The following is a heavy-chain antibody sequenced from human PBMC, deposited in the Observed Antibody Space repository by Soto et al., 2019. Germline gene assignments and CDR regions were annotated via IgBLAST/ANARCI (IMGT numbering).Heavy chain of an antibody. V-gene: IGHV3-30-3*01. Sequence: GGSLRLSCEASGFTFSSYAMHWVRQAPGKGLEWVAVISYDGSNKYYADSVKGRFTISRDNSKNTLYLQMNSLRAEDTAVYYCARDTHVRNEYYFDYWGQGTLVTVSS. CDR1: GFTFSSYA. CDR2: ISYDGSNK. CDR3: ARDTHVRNEYYFDY. J-gene: IGHJ4*02.